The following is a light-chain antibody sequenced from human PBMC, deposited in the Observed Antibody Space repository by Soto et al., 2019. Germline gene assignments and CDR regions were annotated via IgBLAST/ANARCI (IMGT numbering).Light chain of an antibody. Sequence: QSALTQPASVSGSPGQSITISCTGTTSDVGGYNYVSWYQQHPGKAPKLMIYDVSNWPSGIPSRFSGSNSGNTASLTISGLQAEDEADYYCSSYSGSSFVLFGGGTKLTVL. CDR2: DVS. CDR1: TSDVGGYNY. V-gene: IGLV2-14*01. CDR3: SSYSGSSFVL. J-gene: IGLJ2*01.